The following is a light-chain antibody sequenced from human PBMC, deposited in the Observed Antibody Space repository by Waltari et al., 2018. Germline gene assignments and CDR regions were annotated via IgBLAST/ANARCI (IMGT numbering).Light chain of an antibody. CDR1: SSDVGNYDF. V-gene: IGLV2-23*02. CDR3: CSYATRNTPVA. Sequence: QSVLTQPASVSGSTGQSITISCHVSSSDVGNYDFVSWYQQYPGKAPKVIIYEVNKRPSGVSDRFSGSKSGNTASLTISGLQPEDEADYHCCSYATRNTPVAFGGGTKVTLL. J-gene: IGLJ2*01. CDR2: EVN.